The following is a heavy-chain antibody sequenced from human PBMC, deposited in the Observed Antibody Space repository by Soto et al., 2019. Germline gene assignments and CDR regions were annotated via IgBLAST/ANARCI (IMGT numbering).Heavy chain of an antibody. V-gene: IGHV1-18*01. CDR3: ARDIRDIVLVPAAI. CDR2: ISAYNGNT. CDR1: GYTFTSYG. J-gene: IGHJ4*02. Sequence: ASVKVSCKASGYTFTSYGISWVRQAPGQGLEWMGWISAYNGNTNYAQKLQGRVTMTTDTSTSTAYMELRSLRSDDTAAYYCARDIRDIVLVPAAIWGQGTLVTV. D-gene: IGHD2-2*01.